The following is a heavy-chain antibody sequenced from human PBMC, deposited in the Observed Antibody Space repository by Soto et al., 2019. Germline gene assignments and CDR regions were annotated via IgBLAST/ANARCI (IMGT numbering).Heavy chain of an antibody. CDR3: AKPYVVVVVPAAMSAYGSSPHN. CDR2: ISGSGGST. Sequence: GGSLRLSCAASGFTFSSYAMSWVRQAPGKGLEWVSAISGSGGSTYYADSVKGRFTISRDNSKNTLYLQMNSLRAEDTAVYYCAKPYVVVVVPAAMSAYGSSPHNWGQGTLVTVSS. CDR1: GFTFSSYA. J-gene: IGHJ4*02. D-gene: IGHD2-2*01. V-gene: IGHV3-23*01.